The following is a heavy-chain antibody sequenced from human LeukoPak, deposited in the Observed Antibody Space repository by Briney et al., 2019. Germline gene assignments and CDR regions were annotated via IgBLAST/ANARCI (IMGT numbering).Heavy chain of an antibody. Sequence: SETLSLTCGVSGGSFSFYYWSWIRPPPGKGLVWIGEISQSGSTNYNPSLKSRVNISLDTSENQFSLKLSSVTAADTAVYYCARRVRGYGGTHFGYWGQGTLVTVSS. CDR2: ISQSGST. D-gene: IGHD4-23*01. CDR1: GGSFSFYY. V-gene: IGHV4-34*01. J-gene: IGHJ4*02. CDR3: ARRVRGYGGTHFGY.